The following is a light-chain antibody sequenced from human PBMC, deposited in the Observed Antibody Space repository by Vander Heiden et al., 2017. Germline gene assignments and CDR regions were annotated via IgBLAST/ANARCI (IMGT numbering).Light chain of an antibody. J-gene: IGLJ3*02. V-gene: IGLV2-8*01. CDR1: SSDVGGYNY. CDR3: SSYAGSNNSWV. CDR2: EVS. Sequence: QSALTQPPSASGSPGQSVTISCTATSSDVGGYNYVSWYQQHPGKAPKLMIYEVSKRPSGVPDRFSGSKSGNTASLTVSGLQAEDEAEYYCSSYAGSNNSWVFGGGTKLTVL.